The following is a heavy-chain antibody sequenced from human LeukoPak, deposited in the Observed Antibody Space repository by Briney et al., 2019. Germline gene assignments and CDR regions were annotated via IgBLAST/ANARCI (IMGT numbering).Heavy chain of an antibody. Sequence: SETLSLTCAVYGGSFSGYYWSWIRQPPGKGLEWIGEINHSGSTNYNPSLKSRVTISVDTSKNQFSLKLSSVTAADTAAYYCARSDCSGGSCYLDAFDIWGQGTMVTVSS. CDR3: ARSDCSGGSCYLDAFDI. D-gene: IGHD2-15*01. J-gene: IGHJ3*02. CDR2: INHSGST. V-gene: IGHV4-34*01. CDR1: GGSFSGYY.